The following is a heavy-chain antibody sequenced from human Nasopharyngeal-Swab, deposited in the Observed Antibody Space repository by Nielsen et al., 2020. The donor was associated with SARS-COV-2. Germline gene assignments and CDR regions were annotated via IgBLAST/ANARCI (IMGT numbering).Heavy chain of an antibody. CDR3: ARDSRGPDAFDI. CDR1: GGSISSSSYY. V-gene: IGHV4-39*07. D-gene: IGHD3-10*01. J-gene: IGHJ3*02. Sequence: ESLKISCTVSGGSISSSSYYWGWIRQPPGKGLEWIGSIYYSGSTYYNPSLKSRVTISVDTSKNQFSLKLSSVTAADTAVYYCARDSRGPDAFDIWGQGTMVTVSS. CDR2: IYYSGST.